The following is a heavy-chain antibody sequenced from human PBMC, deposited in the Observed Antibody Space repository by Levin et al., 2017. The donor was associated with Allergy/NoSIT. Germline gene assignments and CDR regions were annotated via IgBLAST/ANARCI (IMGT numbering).Heavy chain of an antibody. D-gene: IGHD6-13*01. V-gene: IGHV3-21*01. CDR3: AAWESSSWYPFDY. Sequence: GGSLRLSCAASGFTFSSYSMNWVRQAPGKGLEWVSSISSSSSYIYYADSVKGRFTISRDNAKNSLYLQMNSLRAEDTAVYYCAAWESSSWYPFDYWGQGTLVTVSS. CDR1: GFTFSSYS. J-gene: IGHJ4*02. CDR2: ISSSSSYI.